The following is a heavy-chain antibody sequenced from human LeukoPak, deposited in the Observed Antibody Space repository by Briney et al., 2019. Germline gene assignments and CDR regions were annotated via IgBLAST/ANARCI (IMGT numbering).Heavy chain of an antibody. CDR2: IDNTGIS. D-gene: IGHD3-16*01. CDR1: GVSINSGGYS. Sequence: PSETLSLTCAVSGVSINSGGYSWSWIRQSPGKGLEWIGFIDNTGISSYNPSLESRVTISLDTSNNQVSLKLTPVTAADTAVYYCARRFTLYALVLDALDIWGRGSMIIVSS. V-gene: IGHV4-30-2*06. J-gene: IGHJ3*02. CDR3: ARRFTLYALVLDALDI.